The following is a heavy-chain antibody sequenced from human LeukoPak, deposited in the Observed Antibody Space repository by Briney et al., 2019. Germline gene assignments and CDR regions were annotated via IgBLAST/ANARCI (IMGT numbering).Heavy chain of an antibody. CDR3: AKRITGTLRYFDF. D-gene: IGHD1-7*01. CDR1: GFTFSSYA. Sequence: PGGSLGLSCAASGFTFSSYAMSWVRQAPGKGLEWVSTFGTSNSSTYYADSVKGRFTISRDNSKNTLHLQMNSLRAEDTAVYYCAKRITGTLRYFDFWGQGTLVTVSS. CDR2: FGTSNSST. J-gene: IGHJ4*02. V-gene: IGHV3-23*01.